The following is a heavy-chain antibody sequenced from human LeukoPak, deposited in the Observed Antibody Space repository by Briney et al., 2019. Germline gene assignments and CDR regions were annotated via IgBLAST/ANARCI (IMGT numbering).Heavy chain of an antibody. CDR3: ARGTTVTTYDY. CDR1: GGSISSYY. CDR2: IYYSGST. Sequence: SETLSLTCTVSGGSISSYYWSWIRQPPGKGLEWIGYIYYSGSTNYNPSLKSRVTISVDTSKNQFSLKLSSVTAADTAVYYCARGTTVTTYDYWGLGTLVTVSS. J-gene: IGHJ4*02. D-gene: IGHD4-17*01. V-gene: IGHV4-59*01.